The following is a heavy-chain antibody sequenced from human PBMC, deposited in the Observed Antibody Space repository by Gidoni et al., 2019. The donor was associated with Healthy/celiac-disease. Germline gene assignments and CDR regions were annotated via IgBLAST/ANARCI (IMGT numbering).Heavy chain of an antibody. CDR1: GFTFSSYS. D-gene: IGHD1-26*01. Sequence: EVQLVESGGGLVQPGGSVRLSCAASGFTFSSYSMNWVRQAPGKGLEWVSYISSSSSTIYYADSVKGRFTISRDNAKNSLYLQMNSLRDEDTAVYYCARDPGELLRDAFDIWGQGTMVTVSS. CDR2: ISSSSSTI. J-gene: IGHJ3*02. CDR3: ARDPGELLRDAFDI. V-gene: IGHV3-48*02.